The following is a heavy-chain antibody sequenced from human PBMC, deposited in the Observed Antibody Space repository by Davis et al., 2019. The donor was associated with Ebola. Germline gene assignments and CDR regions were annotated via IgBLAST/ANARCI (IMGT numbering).Heavy chain of an antibody. CDR3: ARDRYCSSTSCHQSAPRDYGMDV. CDR2: ISSSSSTI. Sequence: GGSLRLSCAASGFTFSSYSMNWVRQAPGKGLEWVSYISSSSSTIYYADSVKGRFTISRDNAKNSLYLQMNSLRDEDTAVYYCARDRYCSSTSCHQSAPRDYGMDVWGKGTTVTVSS. J-gene: IGHJ6*04. V-gene: IGHV3-48*02. CDR1: GFTFSSYS. D-gene: IGHD2-2*01.